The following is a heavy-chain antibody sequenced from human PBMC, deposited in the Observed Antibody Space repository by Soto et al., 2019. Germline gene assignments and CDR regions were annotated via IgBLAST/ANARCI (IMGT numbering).Heavy chain of an antibody. CDR3: AKDDPMPAVALDY. CDR2: ISSSGSTI. CDR1: GFTFSDYY. V-gene: IGHV3-11*01. Sequence: GGSLRLSCAASGFTFSDYYMSWIRQAPGKGLEWVSYISSSGSTIYYADSVKGRFTISRDNAKNTLYLQMNSLRAEDTAVYYCAKDDPMPAVALDYWRQGTLVTVSS. J-gene: IGHJ4*02. D-gene: IGHD6-19*01.